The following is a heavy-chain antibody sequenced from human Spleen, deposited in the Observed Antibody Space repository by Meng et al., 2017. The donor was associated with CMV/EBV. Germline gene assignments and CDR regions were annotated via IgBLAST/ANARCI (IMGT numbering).Heavy chain of an antibody. Sequence: SQTLSLTCVISGDSVSSDSAIWNWIRQSPSRGLEWLGRTYFRSKWYNDYAVSVKSRITISPDTSKNQFSLQLNSVTPEDTAVYYCARAGAPGIAVAGAFDYWGQGTLVTVSS. CDR1: GDSVSSDSAI. CDR3: ARAGAPGIAVAGAFDY. V-gene: IGHV6-1*01. D-gene: IGHD6-19*01. J-gene: IGHJ4*02. CDR2: TYFRSKWYN.